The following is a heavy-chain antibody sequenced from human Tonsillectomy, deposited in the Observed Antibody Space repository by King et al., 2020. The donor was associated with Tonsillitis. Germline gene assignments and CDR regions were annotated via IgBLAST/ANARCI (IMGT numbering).Heavy chain of an antibody. CDR2: ISSSSSYI. CDR1: GFTFSSYS. V-gene: IGHV3-21*06. CDR3: ARHQQLTR. Sequence: VQLVESGGGLVKPGGSLRLSCVASGFTFSSYSMNWVRQAPEKGLEWVSSISSSSSYIYYADSVKGRFTVSRYNANNPLYLQMTSLRAEDTAVYYCARHQQLTRWGQGTLVTVSS. D-gene: IGHD6-13*01. J-gene: IGHJ4*02.